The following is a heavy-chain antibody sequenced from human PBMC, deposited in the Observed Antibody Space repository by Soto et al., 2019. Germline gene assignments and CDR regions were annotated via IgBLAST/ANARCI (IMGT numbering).Heavy chain of an antibody. D-gene: IGHD3-22*01. V-gene: IGHV3-33*01. Sequence: QVQLVESGGGVVQPRRSLRLSCAASGFRFSSYGMNWVRQSPGKGLEWVAVIWYDGSNKFYGNSVKGRFTISRDNSRNTLYLQMNSLRDEDTAVYYCATEGKDDSVKGGFDNWGQGTLVTVSS. CDR1: GFRFSSYG. CDR2: IWYDGSNK. J-gene: IGHJ4*02. CDR3: ATEGKDDSVKGGFDN.